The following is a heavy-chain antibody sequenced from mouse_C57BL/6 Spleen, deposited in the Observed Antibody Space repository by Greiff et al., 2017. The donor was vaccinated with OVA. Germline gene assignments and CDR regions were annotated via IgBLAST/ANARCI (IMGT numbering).Heavy chain of an antibody. D-gene: IGHD1-1*01. CDR3: ARQFITTVVATDYAMDY. CDR1: GFSLTSYG. CDR2: IWSDGST. Sequence: VNVVESGPGLVAPSQSLSITCTVSGFSLTSYGVHWVRQPPGKGLEWLVVIWSDGSTTYNSALKSRLSISKDNSKSQVFLKMNSLQTDDTAMYYCARQFITTVVATDYAMDYWGQGTSVTVSS. J-gene: IGHJ4*01. V-gene: IGHV2-6-1*01.